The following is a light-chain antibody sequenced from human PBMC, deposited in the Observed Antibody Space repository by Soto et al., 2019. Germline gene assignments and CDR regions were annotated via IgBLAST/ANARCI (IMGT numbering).Light chain of an antibody. CDR1: SSSIGRNY. CDR3: AAWDDSLSGLYV. Sequence: LTQPPSASGTPGQRVTISCSASSSSIGRNYVYWYQQLPGTAPKLLIFSNNQRPSGVPDRFSGSRSGTSASLAISGLRSEDEAVYYCAAWDDSLSGLYVFGAGTKVTVL. V-gene: IGLV1-47*02. CDR2: SNN. J-gene: IGLJ1*01.